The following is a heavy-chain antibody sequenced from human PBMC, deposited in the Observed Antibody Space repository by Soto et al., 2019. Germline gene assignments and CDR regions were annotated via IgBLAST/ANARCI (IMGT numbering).Heavy chain of an antibody. CDR2: ISGYNGNT. V-gene: IGHV1-18*01. CDR1: GYTFTSNG. D-gene: IGHD2-21*01. CDR3: VRYVAVSPKVD. Sequence: GKAACEASGYTFTSNGITWVRQAPGQGIEWMGWISGYNGNTNYAQKLQGRVTMTRDTSTSTAYMQLRSLRSDDTAVYYGVRYVAVSPKVD. J-gene: IGHJ4*01.